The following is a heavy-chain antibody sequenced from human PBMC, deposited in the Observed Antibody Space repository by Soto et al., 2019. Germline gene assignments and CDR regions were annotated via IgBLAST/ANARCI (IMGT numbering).Heavy chain of an antibody. D-gene: IGHD1-26*01. CDR3: AKDRVVGARRNLICDY. Sequence: QVQLVESGGGVVQPGRSLRLSCAASGFTFSSYGMHWVRQAPGKGLEWVAVISYDGSNKYYADSVKGRFTISRDNSKNTLYLQMNSLRAEDTAVYYCAKDRVVGARRNLICDYWGQGTLVTVSS. V-gene: IGHV3-30*18. CDR2: ISYDGSNK. CDR1: GFTFSSYG. J-gene: IGHJ4*02.